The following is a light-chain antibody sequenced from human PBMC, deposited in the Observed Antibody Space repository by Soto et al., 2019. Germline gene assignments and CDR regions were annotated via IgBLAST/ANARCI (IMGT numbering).Light chain of an antibody. CDR1: SSNIGNND. CDR3: AASDDSLNGQV. J-gene: IGLJ2*01. V-gene: IGLV1-36*01. Sequence: QSVLTQPPSVSGAPRQRVTISCSGSSSNIGNNDVNCYHQLPGNALKLLMYYDDLLPSAVSDRFSGAKSGTSAALAISGLQYEDEDDYYCAASDDSLNGQVFGAGTKLTVL. CDR2: YDD.